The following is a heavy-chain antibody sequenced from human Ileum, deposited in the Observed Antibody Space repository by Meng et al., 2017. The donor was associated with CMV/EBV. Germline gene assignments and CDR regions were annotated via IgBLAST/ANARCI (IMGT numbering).Heavy chain of an antibody. D-gene: IGHD5-24*01. Sequence: VSGKASGYTVTDYKIHWVRQAPGQGLEWMGWINPNMGGPTYAQKFKDRVTVTKDTSISTVYMEVNSLTSDDTAVYYCARAGDDYFDLWGQGTLVTVSS. CDR2: INPNMGGP. CDR3: ARAGDDYFDL. V-gene: IGHV1-2*02. CDR1: GYTVTDYK. J-gene: IGHJ4*02.